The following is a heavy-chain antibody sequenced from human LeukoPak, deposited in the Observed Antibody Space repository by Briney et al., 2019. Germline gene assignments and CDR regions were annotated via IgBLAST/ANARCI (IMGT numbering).Heavy chain of an antibody. J-gene: IGHJ4*02. CDR1: GGSINNYY. CDR2: IYYSGST. Sequence: KPSETLSLTCTVPGGSINNYYWSWIRQPPGKGLEWIGYIYYSGSTSYNPSLKSRVTISVDTSKNQFYLKLSSVTDADTAVYYCARHAPGYYDNWGQGTLVTVSS. CDR3: ARHAPGYYDN. V-gene: IGHV4-59*08.